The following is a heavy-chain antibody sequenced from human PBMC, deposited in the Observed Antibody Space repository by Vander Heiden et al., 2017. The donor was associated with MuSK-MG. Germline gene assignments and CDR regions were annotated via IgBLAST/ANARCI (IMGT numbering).Heavy chain of an antibody. CDR3: ARRGIVGTTWYFDM. CDR1: GASISGSDYY. D-gene: IGHD1-26*01. Sequence: QVQLQESGPGLAKPSETLSLTCTVSGASISGSDYYWSWIRQPPGGKGLEWIGSIYYAGSTYYNPSLKSRLTISVDTSNNHFSLKLKSVTAADTAVYYCARRGIVGTTWYFDMCGRGTLFTVSS. J-gene: IGHJ2*01. V-gene: IGHV4-39*02. CDR2: IYYAGST.